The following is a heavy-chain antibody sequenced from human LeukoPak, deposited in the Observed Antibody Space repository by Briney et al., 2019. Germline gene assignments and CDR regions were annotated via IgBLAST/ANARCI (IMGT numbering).Heavy chain of an antibody. CDR1: GGSISSYY. J-gene: IGHJ4*02. V-gene: IGHV4-59*01. CDR3: ARGDPVALTGPFDY. CDR2: IYYSGST. Sequence: SETLSLTCTVSGGSISSYYWSWIRQPPGKGLEGIGYIYYSGSTNYNPSLKSRVTISVDTSKNQFSLKLSSVTAADTAVYYCARGDPVALTGPFDYWGQGTLVTVSS. D-gene: IGHD3-9*01.